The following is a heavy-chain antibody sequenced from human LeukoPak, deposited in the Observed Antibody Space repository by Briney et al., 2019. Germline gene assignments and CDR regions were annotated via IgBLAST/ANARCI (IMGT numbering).Heavy chain of an antibody. CDR1: VVTFTSYA. CDR3: ARGSRGIAVDY. Sequence: SSVKVSCKASVVTFTSYAIGWVGQAPGQGLEWRGRIIPILGIANYAHKFQGRVPTTAVKSTSTAHMELSSLRTEDTTVVYCARGSRGIAVDYWGQGTLVTVSS. CDR2: IIPILGIA. J-gene: IGHJ4*02. V-gene: IGHV1-69*04. D-gene: IGHD6-13*01.